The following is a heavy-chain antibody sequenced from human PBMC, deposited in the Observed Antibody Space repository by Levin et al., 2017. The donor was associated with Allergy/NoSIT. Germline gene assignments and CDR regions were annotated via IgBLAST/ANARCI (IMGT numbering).Heavy chain of an antibody. CDR1: GFSFSDYY. CDR2: ISSSGSAT. Sequence: GESLKISCAASGFSFSDYYMTWIRQPPGKGLEWVSYISSSGSATYYADSVKGRFTVSKDNTKNSVYMQMNSLRAEDTAVYYCARARYSSSSYFDYWGQGSLVTVSS. D-gene: IGHD6-6*01. CDR3: ARARYSSSSYFDY. J-gene: IGHJ4*02. V-gene: IGHV3-11*01.